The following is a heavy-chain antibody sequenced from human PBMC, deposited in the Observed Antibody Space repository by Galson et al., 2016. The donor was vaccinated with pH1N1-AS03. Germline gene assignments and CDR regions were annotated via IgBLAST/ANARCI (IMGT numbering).Heavy chain of an antibody. CDR2: SYYIGSP. D-gene: IGHD1-1*01. Sequence: LSLTCSVSGCSIETFYWGWIRQSPWKGLEWMGYSYYIGSPVFNPSLKSRVSMSLDTSKSQFSRWLTSLTAADTAVYFCPRHDSLHWKFDFWGQGILVTVSS. CDR1: GCSIETFY. V-gene: IGHV4-59*08. CDR3: PRHDSLHWKFDF. J-gene: IGHJ5*01.